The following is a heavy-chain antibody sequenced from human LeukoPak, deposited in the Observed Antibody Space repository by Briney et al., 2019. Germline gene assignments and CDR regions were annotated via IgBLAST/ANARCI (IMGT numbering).Heavy chain of an antibody. J-gene: IGHJ4*02. D-gene: IGHD3-10*01. CDR2: IYYSGST. V-gene: IGHV4-39*07. CDR3: ARLHLFGRGVNQYYFDY. CDR1: GGSISSSSYY. Sequence: SETLSLTCTVSGGSISSSSYYWGWIRQPPGKGLEGIGCIYYSGSTYYNPSLKSRVTISVDTSKNQFSLKLSSVTAADTAVYYCARLHLFGRGVNQYYFDYWGQGTLVTVSS.